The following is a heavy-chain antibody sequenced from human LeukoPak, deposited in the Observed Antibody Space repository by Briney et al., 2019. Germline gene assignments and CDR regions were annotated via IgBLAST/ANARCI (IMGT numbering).Heavy chain of an antibody. D-gene: IGHD3-22*01. J-gene: IGHJ4*02. CDR1: GFTFSSYS. CDR3: ARVTDYYDSSDFDY. V-gene: IGHV3-21*01. CDR2: ISSSSSYI. Sequence: GGSLRLSCAASGFTFSSYSMNWVRQAPGKGLEWVSSISSSSSYIYYADSVKGRFTISRDNAKNSLYLQMNSLRAEDTAVYYCARVTDYYDSSDFDYWGQGTLVTVSS.